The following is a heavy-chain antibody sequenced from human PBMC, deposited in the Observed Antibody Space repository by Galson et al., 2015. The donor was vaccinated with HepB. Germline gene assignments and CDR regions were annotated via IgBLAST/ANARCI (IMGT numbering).Heavy chain of an antibody. CDR1: GFTFSSYS. J-gene: IGHJ3*02. V-gene: IGHV3-21*01. D-gene: IGHD2-21*02. CDR3: ARDYYCGGDCYIHDAFDI. Sequence: SLRLSCAASGFTFSSYSMNWVRQAPGKGLEWVSSISSSSSYIYYADSVKGRFTISRDNAKNSLYLQMNSLRAEDAAVYYCARDYYCGGDCYIHDAFDIWGQGTMVTVSS. CDR2: ISSSSSYI.